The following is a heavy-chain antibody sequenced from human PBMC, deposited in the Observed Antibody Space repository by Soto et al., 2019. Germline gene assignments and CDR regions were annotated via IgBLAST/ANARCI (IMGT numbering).Heavy chain of an antibody. CDR1: GDSISSGRYH. J-gene: IGHJ4*02. Sequence: QLQLQESGPGLVKPSETLSLICTVSGDSISSGRYHWGWIRPHPGKGLEFIATIHYTGNTHYTPSLRSRVPICVSTSKRHFSLRRISVTAAATAVYYCARADWFGVVTPFMDYWGPGTLVTVSS. CDR3: ARADWFGVVTPFMDY. V-gene: IGHV4-39*01. CDR2: IHYTGNT. D-gene: IGHD3-3*01.